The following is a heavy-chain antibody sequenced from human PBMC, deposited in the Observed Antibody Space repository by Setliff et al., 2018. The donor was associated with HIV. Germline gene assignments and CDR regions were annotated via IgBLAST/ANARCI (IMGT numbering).Heavy chain of an antibody. D-gene: IGHD6-13*01. Sequence: ASVKVSCKASGYTFTNYAVHWVRQAPGQRLEWMGWINAGSGNAKYSQKFQGRVSITRDTSANTAYMELRGLRSEDTAVYYCARDFPSPDYSSSWAHLYYHYGMDVWGQGTTVTVSS. CDR3: ARDFPSPDYSSSWAHLYYHYGMDV. J-gene: IGHJ6*02. CDR2: INAGSGNA. V-gene: IGHV1-3*01. CDR1: GYTFTNYA.